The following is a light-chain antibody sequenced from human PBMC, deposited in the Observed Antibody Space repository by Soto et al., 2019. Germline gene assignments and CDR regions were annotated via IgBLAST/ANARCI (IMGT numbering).Light chain of an antibody. J-gene: IGKJ5*01. CDR3: QQSYSTPSNT. CDR1: QSISSY. V-gene: IGKV1-39*01. CDR2: AAS. Sequence: DIQMTQSPSSLSASVGDRVTITCRASQSISSYLNWYQQKPGKAPKLLICAASSLQSGVPSRFSGSGSGTDFNLTICSLEPEDFATYYCQQSYSTPSNTFGQGTRLEIK.